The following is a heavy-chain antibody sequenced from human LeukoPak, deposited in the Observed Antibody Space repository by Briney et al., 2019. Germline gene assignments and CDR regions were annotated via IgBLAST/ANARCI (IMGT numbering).Heavy chain of an antibody. Sequence: GASVKVSCKASGYTFTRHGITWVRQAPGQGLEWMGWISTYSSHTTYAQKFQGRVTMTTDTSTTTACMELRSLRSDDTAVYYCARDEGRVSGSFNPWGQGTLVTVSS. V-gene: IGHV1-18*01. D-gene: IGHD3-10*01. J-gene: IGHJ5*02. CDR1: GYTFTRHG. CDR3: ARDEGRVSGSFNP. CDR2: ISTYSSHT.